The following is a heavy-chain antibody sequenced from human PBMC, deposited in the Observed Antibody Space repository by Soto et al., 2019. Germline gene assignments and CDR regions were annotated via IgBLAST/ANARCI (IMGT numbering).Heavy chain of an antibody. CDR1: GFSLSTSGVG. CDR3: VVANYYDSGSYYRD. CDR2: IYWDDDK. Sequence: QITLKESGPTLVKPTQTLTLTCTFSGFSLSTSGVGVGWIRQPPGEALEWLALIYWDDDKRYSPSLKSRLTITKDTSKDQVVFPMTNMDPVDTATYYCVVANYYDSGSYYRDWGKGTLVTVS. V-gene: IGHV2-5*02. D-gene: IGHD3-10*01. J-gene: IGHJ4*02.